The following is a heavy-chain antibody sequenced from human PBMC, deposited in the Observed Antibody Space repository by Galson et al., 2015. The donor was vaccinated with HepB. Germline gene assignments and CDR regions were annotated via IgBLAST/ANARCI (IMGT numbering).Heavy chain of an antibody. CDR1: GYTFTDYY. J-gene: IGHJ4*02. CDR2: INPNSGGT. D-gene: IGHD6-13*01. Sequence: SVKVSCKASGYTFTDYYMHWVRQAPGQGLEWMGWINPNSGGTNYAQKFQGRVTMTRDTSISTAYMELSRLRSDDTAVYYCARDYEGSSCPDYWGQGTLVTVSS. V-gene: IGHV1-2*02. CDR3: ARDYEGSSCPDY.